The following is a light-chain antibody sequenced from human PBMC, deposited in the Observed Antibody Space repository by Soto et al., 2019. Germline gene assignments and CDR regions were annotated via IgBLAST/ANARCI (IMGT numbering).Light chain of an antibody. CDR2: GAS. CDR1: QSVSSSY. Sequence: ETELTQSPGTLSLSPGERATLSCRASQSVSSSYLAWYQQKPGRAPRLLMYGASSRAADIPDRFSGSGSGTDFTLTISRLEPEDFAVYYCQQYGSSMWTFGQGTKVEIK. CDR3: QQYGSSMWT. V-gene: IGKV3-20*01. J-gene: IGKJ1*01.